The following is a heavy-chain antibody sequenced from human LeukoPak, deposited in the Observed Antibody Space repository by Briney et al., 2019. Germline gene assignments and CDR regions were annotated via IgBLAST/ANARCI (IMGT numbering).Heavy chain of an antibody. V-gene: IGHV4-59*08. CDR1: GGSISSYY. CDR2: ISYTGST. J-gene: IGHJ5*02. CDR3: ARQRVVPGNGYNWFDP. D-gene: IGHD2-2*01. Sequence: SETLSLTCTVSGGSISSYYWSWIRQPPGKGLEWIGYISYTGSTYYNPSLRSRLTISVDTSKNQFSLKLSSVTAADTAVYYCARQRVVPGNGYNWFDPWGQGTLVTVSS.